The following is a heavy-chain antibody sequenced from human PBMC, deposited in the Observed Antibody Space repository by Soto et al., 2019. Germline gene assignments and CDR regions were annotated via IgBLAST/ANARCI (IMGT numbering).Heavy chain of an antibody. CDR1: GFTFSSYA. Sequence: GGSLRLSCAASGFTFSSYAMHWVRQAPGKGLEWVAVISYDGSNKYYADSVKGRFTISRDNSKNTLYLQMNSLRAEDTAVYYCARVTPIAARKYYYYGMDVWGQGTTVTVSS. CDR3: ARVTPIAARKYYYYGMDV. CDR2: ISYDGSNK. D-gene: IGHD6-6*01. V-gene: IGHV3-30-3*01. J-gene: IGHJ6*02.